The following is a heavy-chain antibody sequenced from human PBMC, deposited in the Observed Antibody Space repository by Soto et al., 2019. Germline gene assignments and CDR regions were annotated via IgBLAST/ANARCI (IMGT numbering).Heavy chain of an antibody. D-gene: IGHD2-15*01. J-gene: IGHJ4*02. Sequence: SETLSLTCTVSGISVSTRDYYWGWVRHPPGKGLDWIGNIYYSGSTFYNPSLRSRVTISVDTSKNQFSLKLNSVTAADTAVYFCAGFVVPASRNSDFDYWGQGTLVTVSS. CDR1: GISVSTRDYY. CDR3: AGFVVPASRNSDFDY. CDR2: IYYSGST. V-gene: IGHV4-39*01.